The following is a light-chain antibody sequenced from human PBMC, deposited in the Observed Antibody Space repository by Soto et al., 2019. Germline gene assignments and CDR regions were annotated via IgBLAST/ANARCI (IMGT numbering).Light chain of an antibody. CDR2: EVR. CDR1: SSDVGYYNY. J-gene: IGLJ2*01. Sequence: QSALTQPAYVSGSPGQSITISCTGTSSDVGYYNYVSWYQQHPGKAPKVLIYEVRNRPSGASSRFSGSKSGNTAFLTISGLQPEDEADYYCSSYTRSSSVLFGGGTKVTVL. V-gene: IGLV2-14*01. CDR3: SSYTRSSSVL.